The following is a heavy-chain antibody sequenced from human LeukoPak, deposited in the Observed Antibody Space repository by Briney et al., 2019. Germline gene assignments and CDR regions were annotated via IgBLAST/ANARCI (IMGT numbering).Heavy chain of an antibody. D-gene: IGHD5-18*01. CDR3: AKDRGVQLWLFDY. V-gene: IGHV3-33*06. CDR1: GFTFSSYG. Sequence: PGGSLRLSCAASGFTFSSYGMHWVRQAPGKGLEWVAVIWYDGSNKYYADSVKGRFTISRDNSKNTLYLQMNSLRAEDTAVYYCAKDRGVQLWLFDYWGQGPLVTVSS. CDR2: IWYDGSNK. J-gene: IGHJ4*02.